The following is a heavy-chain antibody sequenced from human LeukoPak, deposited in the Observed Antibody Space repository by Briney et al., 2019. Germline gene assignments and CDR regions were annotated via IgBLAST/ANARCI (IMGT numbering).Heavy chain of an antibody. D-gene: IGHD5-12*01. CDR3: ARALWNSGCPFDY. Sequence: GASVKVSCKASGYTFTNYAMHWVRQAPGQRLEWMGWINAGNGNTKYSQKFQGRVTITRDTSASTAYMELSSLRSEDTAIYYCARALWNSGCPFDYWGQGTLVTVSS. V-gene: IGHV1-3*01. CDR1: GYTFTNYA. CDR2: INAGNGNT. J-gene: IGHJ4*02.